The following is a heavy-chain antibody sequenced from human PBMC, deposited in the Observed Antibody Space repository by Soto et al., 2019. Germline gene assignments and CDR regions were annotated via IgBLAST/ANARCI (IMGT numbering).Heavy chain of an antibody. CDR3: AKGSTAMTYFDY. Sequence: QVQLVESGGGVVQPGRSLRLSCAASGFTFSSYGMHWVRQAPGKGLEWVAVISYDGSNKYYADSVKGRITISRDNSKNTLYLQMNSLRAEDTAVYYWAKGSTAMTYFDYWGQGTLVTVSS. V-gene: IGHV3-30*18. J-gene: IGHJ4*02. D-gene: IGHD5-18*01. CDR1: GFTFSSYG. CDR2: ISYDGSNK.